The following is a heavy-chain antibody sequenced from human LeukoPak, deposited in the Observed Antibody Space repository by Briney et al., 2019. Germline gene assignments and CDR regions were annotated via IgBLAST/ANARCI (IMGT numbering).Heavy chain of an antibody. CDR1: GFTFSSYG. CDR2: ISYDGSNK. D-gene: IGHD1-26*01. J-gene: IGHJ4*02. Sequence: GGSLRLSCAASGFTFSSYGTHWVCQAPGKGLEWVAVISYDGSNKYYTDSVKGRFTISIDNSKNTLYLQMNSLRAEDTAVYYCAKGVGATISDWGQGTLVTVPS. CDR3: AKGVGATISD. V-gene: IGHV3-30*18.